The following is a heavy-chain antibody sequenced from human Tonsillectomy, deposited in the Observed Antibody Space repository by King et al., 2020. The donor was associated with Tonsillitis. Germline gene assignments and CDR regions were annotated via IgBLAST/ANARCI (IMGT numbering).Heavy chain of an antibody. CDR3: ARAKEHDGIAPLGY. CDR2: IMSIFGRA. CDR1: GCTFSSYA. V-gene: IGHV1-69*01. Sequence: VQLVESGAEVKKPGSSVKGSCKASGCTFSSYAISWVRQAPGQGLEWMGGIMSIFGRANYAQKFQGRVTITADESTSTAYMELSSLSSEDTAGYYCARAKEHDGIAPLGYWGQGTLVTVSS. J-gene: IGHJ4*02. D-gene: IGHD6-6*01.